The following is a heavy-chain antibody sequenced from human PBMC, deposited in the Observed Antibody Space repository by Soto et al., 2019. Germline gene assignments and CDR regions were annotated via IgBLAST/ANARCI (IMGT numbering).Heavy chain of an antibody. Sequence: GGSLRLSCTASGFTFGDYAMSWVRQAPGKGLEWVGFIRSKAYGGTTEYAASVKGRFTISRDDSKSIAYLQMNSLKTEDTAVYYCTRGSITIFGVAFDYWGQGTLVTVSS. J-gene: IGHJ4*02. V-gene: IGHV3-49*04. CDR2: IRSKAYGGTT. CDR1: GFTFGDYA. CDR3: TRGSITIFGVAFDY. D-gene: IGHD3-3*01.